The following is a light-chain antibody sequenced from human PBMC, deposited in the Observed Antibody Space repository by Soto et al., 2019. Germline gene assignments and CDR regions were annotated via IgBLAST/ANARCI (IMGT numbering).Light chain of an antibody. J-gene: IGKJ1*01. CDR1: QSVSSSY. V-gene: IGKV3-20*01. Sequence: EIVLTQSRGTLSLSPGERATLSCRASQSVSSSYVAWYQQKPGQAPRLLIYGASNRATGIPDRFSGSGSGTDFTLTISSLEPEDFAVYYCQQYGSSPRTFGQGTKVEIK. CDR2: GAS. CDR3: QQYGSSPRT.